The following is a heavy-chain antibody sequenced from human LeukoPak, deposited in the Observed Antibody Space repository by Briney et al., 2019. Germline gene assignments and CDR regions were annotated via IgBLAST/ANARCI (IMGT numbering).Heavy chain of an antibody. Sequence: PSETLSLTCAVSGYSISSGYYWGWIRQPPGKGLEWIGSIYHSGGTYYNPSLKSRVTISVDTSKNQFSLKLSSVTAADTAVYYCARDSRGHYDDYYYGMDVWGKGTTVTVSS. CDR1: GYSISSGYY. J-gene: IGHJ6*04. V-gene: IGHV4-38-2*02. CDR2: IYHSGGT. CDR3: ARDSRGHYDDYYYGMDV. D-gene: IGHD5-12*01.